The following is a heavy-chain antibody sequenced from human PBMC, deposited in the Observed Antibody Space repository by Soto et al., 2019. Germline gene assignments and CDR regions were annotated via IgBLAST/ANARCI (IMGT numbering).Heavy chain of an antibody. D-gene: IGHD3-22*01. CDR1: GYSFNMYW. CDR2: IYPGDSDT. Sequence: GESLKISCKGSGYSFNMYWIAWVRQMPGQGLEWMGIIYPGDSDTTYSSSFQGQATISADKTISTAYLQWSSLKASDTAMYYCARHEYYYDSSGYYFNWFDPWGQGTLVTVSS. CDR3: ARHEYYYDSSGYYFNWFDP. V-gene: IGHV5-51*01. J-gene: IGHJ5*02.